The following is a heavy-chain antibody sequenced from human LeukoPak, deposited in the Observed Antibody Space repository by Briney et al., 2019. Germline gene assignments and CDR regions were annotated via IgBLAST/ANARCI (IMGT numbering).Heavy chain of an antibody. CDR2: INYNGNVN. D-gene: IGHD3-16*01. Sequence: PGRSLRLSYAASGFNFSHYAMNWARQAPGKGLEWVASINYNGNVNYYVDSVKGRFTISRDNAKNSLYLQMSNLRAEDTAVYFCARGGGLDVWGQGATVTVSS. CDR3: ARGGGLDV. CDR1: GFNFSHYA. J-gene: IGHJ6*02. V-gene: IGHV3-7*03.